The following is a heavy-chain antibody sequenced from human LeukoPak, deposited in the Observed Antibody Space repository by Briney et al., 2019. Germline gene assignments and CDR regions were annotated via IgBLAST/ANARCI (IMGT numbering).Heavy chain of an antibody. CDR3: ARVKRDYGDYEVDY. CDR2: IIPILGIA. V-gene: IGHV1-69*02. J-gene: IGHJ4*02. CDR1: GGTFSSYT. D-gene: IGHD4-17*01. Sequence: EASVKVSCKASGGTFSSYTISWVRQAPGQGLEWMERIIPILGIANYAQKFQGRVTITADKSTSTAYMELSSLRSEDTAVYYCARVKRDYGDYEVDYWGQGTLVTVSS.